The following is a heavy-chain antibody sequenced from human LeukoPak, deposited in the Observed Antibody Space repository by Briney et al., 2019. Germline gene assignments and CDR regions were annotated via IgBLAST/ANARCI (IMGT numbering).Heavy chain of an antibody. Sequence: ASVKVSCKASGYTFTSYYMLWVRQASGQGLEWMGLINPTGGSTGYAQKFQGRVTMTRDMSTSTDYMELSSLRSEDTAIYYCARDNSVGDNALWFDPWGQGTLVTVSS. D-gene: IGHD1-26*01. CDR2: INPTGGST. J-gene: IGHJ5*02. V-gene: IGHV1-46*01. CDR1: GYTFTSYY. CDR3: ARDNSVGDNALWFDP.